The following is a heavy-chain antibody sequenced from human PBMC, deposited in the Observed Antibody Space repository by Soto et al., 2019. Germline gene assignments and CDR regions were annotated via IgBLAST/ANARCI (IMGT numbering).Heavy chain of an antibody. D-gene: IGHD3-22*01. Sequence: ASVKVSCKASGYTFTSYGISWVRQAPGQGLEWMGWISAYNGNTNYAQKLQGRVTMTTDTSTSTAYMELRSLRSDDTAVYYCARDEYYYDSSGHSGDFDYCGQGTLVTVSS. V-gene: IGHV1-18*01. CDR1: GYTFTSYG. CDR2: ISAYNGNT. J-gene: IGHJ4*02. CDR3: ARDEYYYDSSGHSGDFDY.